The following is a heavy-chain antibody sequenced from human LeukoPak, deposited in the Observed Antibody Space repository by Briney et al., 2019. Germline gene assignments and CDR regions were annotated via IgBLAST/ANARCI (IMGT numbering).Heavy chain of an antibody. D-gene: IGHD3-16*01. Sequence: SETLSLTCTVSGGSISNYCWTWIRQPPGKGLEWIGYISYSGSRSYNTSLKSRVTISVDTSKNQFSLNLSSVTAADTAVYYCARVGRGDYTWGSYSFDYWGQGTLVTVSA. J-gene: IGHJ4*02. CDR3: ARVGRGDYTWGSYSFDY. CDR2: ISYSGSR. V-gene: IGHV4-59*01. CDR1: GGSISNYC.